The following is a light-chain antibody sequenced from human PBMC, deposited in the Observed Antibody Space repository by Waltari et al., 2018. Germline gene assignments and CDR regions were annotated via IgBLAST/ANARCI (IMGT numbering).Light chain of an antibody. CDR3: CSYAGSGTYV. CDR2: EVI. Sequence: QSALTQPASVSGTPGQSITISCTGTNSDVGNYNLVSWYQHHPGEAPKLMICEVIKRPSVFSNRFSGSKSGTTASRTIAGLQAEDEADYYCCSYAGSGTYVFGTGTKVTVL. V-gene: IGLV2-23*02. CDR1: NSDVGNYNL. J-gene: IGLJ1*01.